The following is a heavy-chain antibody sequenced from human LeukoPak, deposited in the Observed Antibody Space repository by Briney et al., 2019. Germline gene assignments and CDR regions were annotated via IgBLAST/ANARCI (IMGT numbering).Heavy chain of an antibody. Sequence: PGGSLRLSCAASGFTFSSYEMNWVRQAPGKGLEWVSYISSSGSTIYYADSVKGRFTISRDNAKNSLYLQMNSLRAEDTAVYYCARDGVAARPVGFDYWGQGTLVTVSS. CDR1: GFTFSSYE. J-gene: IGHJ4*02. V-gene: IGHV3-48*03. CDR2: ISSSGSTI. D-gene: IGHD6-6*01. CDR3: ARDGVAARPVGFDY.